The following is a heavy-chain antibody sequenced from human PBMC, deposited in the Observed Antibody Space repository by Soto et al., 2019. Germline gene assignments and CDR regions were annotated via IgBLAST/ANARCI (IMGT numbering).Heavy chain of an antibody. J-gene: IGHJ6*02. CDR2: IYYSGST. D-gene: IGHD2-2*01. CDR1: GDSISSGGYY. CDR3: ASSPVVPAASFGYYYYGMDV. V-gene: IGHV4-31*03. Sequence: SETLSLTCTVSGDSISSGGYYWSWIRQHPGKGLEWIGYIYYSGSTYYNPSLKSRVTISVDTSKNQFSLKLSSVTAADTAVYYCASSPVVPAASFGYYYYGMDVWGQGTTVTVPS.